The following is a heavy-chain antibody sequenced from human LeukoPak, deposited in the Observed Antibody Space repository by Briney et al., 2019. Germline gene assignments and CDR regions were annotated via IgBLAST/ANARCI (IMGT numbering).Heavy chain of an antibody. Sequence: SETLSLTCSVSGGSINSYYWSWIRQSAGKGLEWIGRIYSSGSTNYNPSLESRVTMSVDTSKNQFYLKLRSVTAADTAVYYCAGVNYLAPSDYWGQGTQVTVTS. V-gene: IGHV4-4*07. CDR1: GGSINSYY. D-gene: IGHD2/OR15-2a*01. CDR3: AGVNYLAPSDY. CDR2: IYSSGST. J-gene: IGHJ4*02.